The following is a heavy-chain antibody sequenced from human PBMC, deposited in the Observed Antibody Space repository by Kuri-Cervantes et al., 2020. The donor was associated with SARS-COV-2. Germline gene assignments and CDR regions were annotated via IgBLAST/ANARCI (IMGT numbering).Heavy chain of an antibody. J-gene: IGHJ3*02. CDR3: VRFRYSDTSRNASDI. CDR2: INPNSGGT. CDR1: GYTFTGYY. V-gene: IGHV1-2*02. D-gene: IGHD3-22*01. Sequence: ASVKVSCKASGYTFTGYYMHWVRQAPGQGLEWMGWINPNSGGTNYAQKFQGRVTMTRDTSISTAYMELSRLTTDGTAIFYCVRFRYSDTSRNASDIWGQGTVVTVSS.